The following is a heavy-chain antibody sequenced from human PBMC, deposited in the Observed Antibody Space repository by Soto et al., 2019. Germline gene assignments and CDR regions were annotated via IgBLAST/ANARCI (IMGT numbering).Heavy chain of an antibody. D-gene: IGHD2-8*01. CDR2: IAYDGSNK. CDR1: GFKFRSYA. V-gene: IGHV3-30-3*01. CDR3: ARENRDGAYDQFDS. Sequence: QVQLEESGGGVVQPGESLRLSCEASGFKFRSYAMHWVRQAPGKGLEWVGFIAYDGSNKNYADSVAGRFTISRDNSKNTVYVDMTNVRTDDTAMYFCARENRDGAYDQFDSWGQGTLVTVSS. J-gene: IGHJ4*02.